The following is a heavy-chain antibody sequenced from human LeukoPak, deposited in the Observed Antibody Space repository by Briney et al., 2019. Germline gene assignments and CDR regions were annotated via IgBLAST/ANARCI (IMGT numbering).Heavy chain of an antibody. Sequence: GGSLRLSCAASGFSFSSYWMSWVRQAPGKGLEWVANIKQDGSEKYYVDSAKGRFTISRDNPKNTLYLQMNSLRAEDTAVYYCARELPPLVKFYFDHWGQGTLVTVSS. V-gene: IGHV3-7*01. CDR2: IKQDGSEK. CDR1: GFSFSSYW. D-gene: IGHD1-26*01. J-gene: IGHJ4*02. CDR3: ARELPPLVKFYFDH.